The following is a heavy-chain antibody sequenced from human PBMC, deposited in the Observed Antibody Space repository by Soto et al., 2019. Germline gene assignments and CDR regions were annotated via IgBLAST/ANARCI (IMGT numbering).Heavy chain of an antibody. Sequence: GESLKISCKGSGNIFANSWIGWVRQMSGKGLEWMGIIYPGDSDTRYSPSFQGQVTISADKSIITAYLQWSSLKASDTAIYYCARRRHDFNDGFDIWGQGTMVSVSS. J-gene: IGHJ3*02. CDR3: ARRRHDFNDGFDI. CDR1: GNIFANSW. D-gene: IGHD2-21*02. V-gene: IGHV5-51*01. CDR2: IYPGDSDT.